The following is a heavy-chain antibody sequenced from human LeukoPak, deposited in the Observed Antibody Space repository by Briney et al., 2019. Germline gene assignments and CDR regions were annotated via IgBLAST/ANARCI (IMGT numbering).Heavy chain of an antibody. CDR1: GFTLSRYV. Sequence: GGSLRLSCAASGFTLSRYVMHWVSEATGQGLECVSGIDTAGDTYYPGSVKGRFTISRENAKKPLYLQMNSLRAGDTAVYYCARVLTVRAGGYDAFDIWGQGTMVIVSS. CDR2: IDTAGDT. V-gene: IGHV3-13*01. D-gene: IGHD6-25*01. J-gene: IGHJ3*02. CDR3: ARVLTVRAGGYDAFDI.